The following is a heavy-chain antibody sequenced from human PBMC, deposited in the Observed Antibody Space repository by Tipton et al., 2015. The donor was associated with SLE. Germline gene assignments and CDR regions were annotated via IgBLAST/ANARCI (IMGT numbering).Heavy chain of an antibody. CDR1: GDSIISSSYY. CDR3: ARVLLSTLGAFDI. CDR2: MYYSGST. V-gene: IGHV4-39*07. D-gene: IGHD2-15*01. Sequence: TLSLTCSVSGDSIISSSYYWGWIRQPPGKGLEWIGSMYYSGSTYYNPSLKSRVTISVDTSKNQFSLRLSSVTAADTAVYYCARVLLSTLGAFDIWGQGTMVTVSS. J-gene: IGHJ3*02.